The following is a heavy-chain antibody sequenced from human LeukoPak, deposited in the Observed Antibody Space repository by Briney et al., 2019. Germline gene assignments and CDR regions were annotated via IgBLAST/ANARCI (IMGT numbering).Heavy chain of an antibody. CDR3: AKHKVRGVTDY. Sequence: PGGSLRLSCAASGFTFSSYAMHWVRQAPGKGLEWVAVISYDGSNKYYADSVKGRFTISRDNSKNTLYLQMNSLRAEDTAVYYCAKHKVRGVTDYWGQGTLVTVSS. D-gene: IGHD3-10*01. CDR2: ISYDGSNK. V-gene: IGHV3-30*04. CDR1: GFTFSSYA. J-gene: IGHJ4*02.